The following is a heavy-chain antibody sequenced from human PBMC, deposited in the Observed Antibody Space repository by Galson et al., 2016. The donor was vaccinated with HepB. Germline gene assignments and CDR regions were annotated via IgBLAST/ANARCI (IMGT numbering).Heavy chain of an antibody. J-gene: IGHJ4*02. V-gene: IGHV4-61*01. CDR2: IFYVGST. D-gene: IGHD3-3*01. CDR3: ARAWSGYLGATAYYDH. Sequence: SETLSLTCAVSGGSISSDNWWSWVRQPPGKGLEWIGYIFYVGSTNYNPSLKSRVSISLDTSKEQFSLKLTSVTAADTATYYCARAWSGYLGATAYYDHWGRGTLVTVSS. CDR1: GGSISSDNW.